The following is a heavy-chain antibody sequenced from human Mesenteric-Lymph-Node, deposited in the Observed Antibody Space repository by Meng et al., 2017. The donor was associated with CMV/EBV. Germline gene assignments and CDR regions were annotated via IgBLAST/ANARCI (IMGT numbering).Heavy chain of an antibody. D-gene: IGHD1-26*01. Sequence: SVKVSCKASGFTFTSSAVQWVRQARGQRLEWIGWIVVGSGNTNYAQKFQGRVTITADKSSTTVYMELSSLRSDDTAVYYCGRYTSGSSYWGQGTLVTVSS. CDR1: GFTFTSSA. CDR2: IVVGSGNT. V-gene: IGHV1-58*01. J-gene: IGHJ4*02. CDR3: GRYTSGSSY.